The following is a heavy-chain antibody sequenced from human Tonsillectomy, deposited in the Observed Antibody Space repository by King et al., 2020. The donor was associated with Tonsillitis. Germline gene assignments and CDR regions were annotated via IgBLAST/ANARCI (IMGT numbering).Heavy chain of an antibody. Sequence: QLQESGPGLVKPSETLSLTCTVSRGSISSSSYYWGWIRQPPGKGLEWIGSIYYSGSTYYNPSLKSRITISVDTSKNQFSLKLGSVTAADTAVYYCASTRYYYDSSGLRRDFDYWGQGTLVTVSS. V-gene: IGHV4-39*01. CDR1: RGSISSSSYY. J-gene: IGHJ4*02. D-gene: IGHD3-22*01. CDR2: IYYSGST. CDR3: ASTRYYYDSSGLRRDFDY.